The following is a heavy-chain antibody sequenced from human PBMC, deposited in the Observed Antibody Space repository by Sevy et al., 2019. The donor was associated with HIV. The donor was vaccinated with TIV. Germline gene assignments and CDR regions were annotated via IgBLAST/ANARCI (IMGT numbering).Heavy chain of an antibody. D-gene: IGHD2-2*01. V-gene: IGHV4-34*01. J-gene: IGHJ3*02. CDR1: GGSSSGYY. CDR3: ARHCGGTSCSHAFDI. Sequence: SETLSLTCAVYGGSSSGYYWSWIRQPPGKGLEWIGEINHSGSTNYNPSLKSRVTISVDTSKNQFSLKLSSVTAADTAVYYCARHCGGTSCSHAFDIWGQGTMVTVSS. CDR2: INHSGST.